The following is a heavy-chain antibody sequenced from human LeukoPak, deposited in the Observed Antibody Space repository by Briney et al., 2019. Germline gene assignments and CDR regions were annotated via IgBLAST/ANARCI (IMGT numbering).Heavy chain of an antibody. V-gene: IGHV4-39*01. Sequence: SETLSLTCTVSGGSISSSGYYWGWIRQPPGKGLEWIASIYYSGSTYYNPSLKSRVTISVDTSKNQLSLKLSSLTAADTAVYFCARHEYSGSYYGLSWFDPWGQGTLVTVSS. J-gene: IGHJ5*02. CDR1: GGSISSSGYY. D-gene: IGHD1-26*01. CDR2: IYYSGST. CDR3: ARHEYSGSYYGLSWFDP.